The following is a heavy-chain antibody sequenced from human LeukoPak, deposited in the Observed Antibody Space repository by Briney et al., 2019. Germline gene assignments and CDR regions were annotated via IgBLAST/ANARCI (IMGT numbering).Heavy chain of an antibody. J-gene: IGHJ4*02. Sequence: PSQTLSLTCAVSGGSISSGGYSWSWIRQPPGKGLEWIGYIYHSGSTYYNPSLKSRVTISVDRSKNQFSLKLSSVTAADTAVYYCARAKRDYYDSSGYYYDWGQRTLVTVSS. CDR1: GGSISSGGYS. D-gene: IGHD3-22*01. CDR3: ARAKRDYYDSSGYYYD. CDR2: IYHSGST. V-gene: IGHV4-30-2*01.